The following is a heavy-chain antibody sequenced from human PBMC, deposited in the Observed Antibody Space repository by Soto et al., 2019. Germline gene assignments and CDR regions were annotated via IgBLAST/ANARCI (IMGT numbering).Heavy chain of an antibody. CDR2: IDPSDSYT. D-gene: IGHD3-3*01. V-gene: IGHV5-10-1*01. J-gene: IGHJ3*02. CDR3: ARDKSGIFGVDQGHDAFDI. Sequence: GESLKISCKGSGYSFTSYWISWVRQMPGKGLEWMGRIDPSDSYTNYSPSFQGHVTISADKSISTAYLQWSSLKASDTAMYYCARDKSGIFGVDQGHDAFDIWGQGTMVTVSS. CDR1: GYSFTSYW.